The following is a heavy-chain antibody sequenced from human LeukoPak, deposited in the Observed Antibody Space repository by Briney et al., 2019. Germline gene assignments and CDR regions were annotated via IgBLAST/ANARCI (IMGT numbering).Heavy chain of an antibody. Sequence: SETLSLTCTASGGSISSSSYYWGWIRQPPGKGLEWIGSIYYSGSTYYNPSLKSRVTTSVDTSKNQFSLKLSSVTAADTAVYYCARDRIAARSNWFDPWGQGTLVTVSS. CDR1: GGSISSSSYY. D-gene: IGHD6-6*01. CDR3: ARDRIAARSNWFDP. J-gene: IGHJ5*02. V-gene: IGHV4-39*07. CDR2: IYYSGST.